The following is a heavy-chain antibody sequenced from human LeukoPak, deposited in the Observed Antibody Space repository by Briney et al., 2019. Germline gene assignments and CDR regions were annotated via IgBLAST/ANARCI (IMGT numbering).Heavy chain of an antibody. D-gene: IGHD1-26*01. CDR3: VRDRGTYRPIDY. J-gene: IGHJ4*02. Sequence: GGSLRLSCAASAFSLNTYNMNWVRQAPGKGLEWVSSISYTGTYIYYADSVKGRFTISRDNAQNPVYLQMNSLRAEDTAVYYCVRDRGTYRPIDYWGQGTLVTVSS. CDR1: AFSLNTYN. V-gene: IGHV3-21*04. CDR2: ISYTGTYI.